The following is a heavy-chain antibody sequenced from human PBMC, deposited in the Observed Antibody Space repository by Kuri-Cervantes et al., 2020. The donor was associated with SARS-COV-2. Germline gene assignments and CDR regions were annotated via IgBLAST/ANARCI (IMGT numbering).Heavy chain of an antibody. D-gene: IGHD1/OR15-1a*01. CDR1: GFTFDDYG. CDR3: ARGNKYLQH. J-gene: IGHJ1*01. V-gene: IGHV3-21*01. CDR2: ISSSSSYI. Sequence: GESLKISCAASGFTFDDYGMSWVRQAPGKGLEWVSPISSSSSYIYYADSVKGRFTISRDNAKNSLYLQMNNLRAEDTAVYYCARGNKYLQHWGQGTLVTVSS.